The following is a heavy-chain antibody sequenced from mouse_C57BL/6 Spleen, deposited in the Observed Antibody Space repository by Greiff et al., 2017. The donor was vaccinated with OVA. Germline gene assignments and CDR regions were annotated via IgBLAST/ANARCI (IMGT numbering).Heavy chain of an antibody. CDR1: GYTFTSYW. CDR2: IYPGSGST. Sequence: VQLQQSGAELVKPGASVKMSCKASGYTFTSYWITWVKHRPGQGLEWIGDIYPGSGSTNYNEKFKSKATLTVDTSSSTAYMQLSSLTSEDSAVYYCARSDYGSSYFDYWGQGTTLTVSS. V-gene: IGHV1-55*01. J-gene: IGHJ2*01. D-gene: IGHD1-1*01. CDR3: ARSDYGSSYFDY.